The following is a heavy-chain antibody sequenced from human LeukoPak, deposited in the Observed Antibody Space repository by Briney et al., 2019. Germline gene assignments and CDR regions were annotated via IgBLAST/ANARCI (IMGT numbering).Heavy chain of an antibody. V-gene: IGHV1-46*01. CDR2: INPSGGST. CDR3: ARVDNNWFDP. Sequence: EASVKVSCKASGYTFTSYGISWVRQAPGQGLEWMGIINPSGGSTSYAQKFQGRVTMTRDTSTSTVYMELSSLRSEDTAVYYCARVDNNWFDPWGQGTLVTVSS. D-gene: IGHD3-22*01. J-gene: IGHJ5*02. CDR1: GYTFTSYG.